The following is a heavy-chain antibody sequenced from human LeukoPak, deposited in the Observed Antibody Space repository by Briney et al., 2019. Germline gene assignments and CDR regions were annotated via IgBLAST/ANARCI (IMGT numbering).Heavy chain of an antibody. CDR2: ISSRDTST. J-gene: IGHJ4*02. D-gene: IGHD2-15*01. Sequence: GGSLRLSCAASGFTFSSYEMNWVRQAPGKGLEWISYISSRDTSTSYADSVKGRFTISRDNAKNSLYLQMNSLRAEDTAVYYCARDSGYCSGGTCNHFDYWSQGTLVTVSA. V-gene: IGHV3-48*03. CDR3: ARDSGYCSGGTCNHFDY. CDR1: GFTFSSYE.